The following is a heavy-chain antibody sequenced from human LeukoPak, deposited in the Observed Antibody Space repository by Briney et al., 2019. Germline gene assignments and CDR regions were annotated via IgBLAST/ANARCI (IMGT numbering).Heavy chain of an antibody. CDR2: IYDSGST. CDR3: ARKSIVGANWFDP. Sequence: PSETLSLTCTVSGGSIRSSYYYWGWIRQPPGKGLEGIGRIYDSGSTYYNPSLKSRVTISVDTSKNQFSLKLNSVTAADTAVYYCARKSIVGANWFDPWGQGTLVTVSS. D-gene: IGHD1-26*01. J-gene: IGHJ5*02. CDR1: GGSIRSSYYY. V-gene: IGHV4-39*01.